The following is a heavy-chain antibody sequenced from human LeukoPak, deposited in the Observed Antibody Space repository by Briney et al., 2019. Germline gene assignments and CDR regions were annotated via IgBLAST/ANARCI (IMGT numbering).Heavy chain of an antibody. CDR3: ARRYDFWSGYPTAFDY. Sequence: GASVKVSCKASGYTFTGYYMYWVRQAPGQGLEWMGFINPNTGGTIYAQKFQARVTMTRDTSISTAYMELRGLISVDTAVYYCARRYDFWSGYPTAFDYWGQGTLVTVSS. V-gene: IGHV1-2*02. D-gene: IGHD3-3*01. CDR1: GYTFTGYY. CDR2: INPNTGGT. J-gene: IGHJ4*02.